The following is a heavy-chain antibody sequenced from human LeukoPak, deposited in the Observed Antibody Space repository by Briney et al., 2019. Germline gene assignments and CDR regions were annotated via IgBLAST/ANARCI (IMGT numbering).Heavy chain of an antibody. CDR1: GGSISSSSYY. J-gene: IGHJ4*02. V-gene: IGHV4-39*01. CDR2: IHYSGGT. D-gene: IGHD1-7*01. Sequence: PSDTLSLICNVRGGSISSSSYYWRGIRQPPGKRLEWGGSIHYSGGTYYNPSLNGQVTISVDTSMNQSSLQLSALSAAHTDVYYCARQQTTGDFDYWGQGNLCSVSS. CDR3: ARQQTTGDFDY.